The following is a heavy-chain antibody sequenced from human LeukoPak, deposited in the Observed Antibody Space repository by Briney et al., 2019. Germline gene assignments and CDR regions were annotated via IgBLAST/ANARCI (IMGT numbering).Heavy chain of an antibody. V-gene: IGHV3-74*01. J-gene: IGHJ3*02. CDR3: TRGSDGGFDI. Sequence: PGGSLRLSCAASGFTFSSSSTDWVRQAPGEGLVWVSRIKSDGRNTFYAHSVKGRFTISRDNAKNTLYLQMSSLRAEDTAVYYCTRGSDGGFDIWGQGTMVTVSS. CDR1: GFTFSSSS. CDR2: IKSDGRNT. D-gene: IGHD4-23*01.